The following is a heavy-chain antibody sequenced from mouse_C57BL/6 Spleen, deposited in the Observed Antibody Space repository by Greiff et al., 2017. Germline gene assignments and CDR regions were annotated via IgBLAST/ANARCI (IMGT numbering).Heavy chain of an antibody. D-gene: IGHD1-1*01. J-gene: IGHJ1*03. CDR3: ARDGNYGSSYGYFDV. V-gene: IGHV3-6*01. CDR1: GYSITSGYY. Sequence: EVKLMESGPGLVKPSQSLSLTCSVTGYSITSGYYWNWIRQFPGNKLEWMGYISYDGSNNYNPSLKNRISITRDTSKNQFFLKLNSVTTEDTATYYCARDGNYGSSYGYFDVWGTGTTVTVSS. CDR2: ISYDGSN.